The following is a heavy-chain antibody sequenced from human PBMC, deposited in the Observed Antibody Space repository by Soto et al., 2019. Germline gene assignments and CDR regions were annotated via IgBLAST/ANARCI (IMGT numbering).Heavy chain of an antibody. CDR2: ISYDGSNK. CDR1: GFTFSSYG. V-gene: IGHV3-30*03. Sequence: QVQLVESGGGVVQPGRSLRLSCAASGFTFSSYGMHWVGQAPGKGLEWVAVISYDGSNKYYADSVKGRFTISRDNSKNTLYLQMNCLRPEDTAVYYCAPWFGAFDYWGQGTLVTVTS. J-gene: IGHJ4*02. D-gene: IGHD3-10*01. CDR3: APWFGAFDY.